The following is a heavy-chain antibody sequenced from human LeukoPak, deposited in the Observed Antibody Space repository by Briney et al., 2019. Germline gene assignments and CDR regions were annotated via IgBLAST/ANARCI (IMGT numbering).Heavy chain of an antibody. D-gene: IGHD1-1*01. CDR3: ARDSVQLERVDY. V-gene: IGHV3-74*01. CDR1: GFTFSSYW. CDR2: INSDGSST. J-gene: IGHJ4*02. Sequence: GGSLRLSCAASGFTFSSYWMHWVRQAPGKGLVWVSRINSDGSSTSYADSVKGRFTIPRDNAKNTLYLQMNSLRAEDTAVYYCARDSVQLERVDYWGQGTLVTVSS.